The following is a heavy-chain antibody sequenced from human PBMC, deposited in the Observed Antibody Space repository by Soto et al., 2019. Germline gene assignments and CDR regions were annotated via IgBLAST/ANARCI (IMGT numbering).Heavy chain of an antibody. J-gene: IGHJ5*02. D-gene: IGHD3-10*01. CDR2: IYYSGST. CDR1: GGSISSYY. Sequence: SETLSLTCTVSGGSISSYYWSWIRQPPGKGLEWIGYIYYSGSTNYNPSLKSRVTISVDTSKNQFSLKLSSVTAADTAVYYCARTYYYGSGSYLGWFDPWGHGTLVTVSS. V-gene: IGHV4-59*01. CDR3: ARTYYYGSGSYLGWFDP.